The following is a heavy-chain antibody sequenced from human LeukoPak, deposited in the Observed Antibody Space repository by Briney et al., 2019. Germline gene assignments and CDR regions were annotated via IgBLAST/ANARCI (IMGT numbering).Heavy chain of an antibody. V-gene: IGHV4-34*01. J-gene: IGHJ4*02. D-gene: IGHD6-6*01. CDR1: GGSFSDYY. CDR2: INHSGST. Sequence: SETLSLTCAVYGGSFSDYYWSWIRQPPGKGLEWIGEINHSGSTNYNPSLKSRVTISVDTSKNQFSLKLSSVSAADTAVYYCAGSIAARLDYWGQGTLVTVSS. CDR3: AGSIAARLDY.